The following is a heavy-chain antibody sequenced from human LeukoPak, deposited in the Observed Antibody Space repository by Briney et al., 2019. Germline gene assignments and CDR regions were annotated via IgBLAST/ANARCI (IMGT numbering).Heavy chain of an antibody. V-gene: IGHV1-2*02. CDR1: GYTFTGYY. CDR3: AKDYGAFCFDS. Sequence: ASVKVSFKASGYTFTGYYMHWVRQAPGQGLEWMGWTIPGSGDTNYAQKFQGRVTMTRDTSISTAYMELSGLRSDDTALYYCAKDYGAFCFDSWGQGTLVTVSS. J-gene: IGHJ4*02. CDR2: TIPGSGDT. D-gene: IGHD4-17*01.